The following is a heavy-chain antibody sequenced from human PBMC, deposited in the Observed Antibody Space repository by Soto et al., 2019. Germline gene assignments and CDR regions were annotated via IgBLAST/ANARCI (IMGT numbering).Heavy chain of an antibody. CDR1: GGSISSYY. CDR3: ARAMLGYCSGGSCYDSLAFDI. V-gene: IGHV4-59*08. CDR2: IYYSGST. J-gene: IGHJ3*02. Sequence: QVQLQESGPGLVKPSETLSLTCTVSGGSISSYYWSWIRQPPGKGLEWIGYIYYSGSTNYNPSLTSRVTISVDTSKNQFSLKLSSVTAADTAVYYCARAMLGYCSGGSCYDSLAFDIWGQGTMVTVSS. D-gene: IGHD2-15*01.